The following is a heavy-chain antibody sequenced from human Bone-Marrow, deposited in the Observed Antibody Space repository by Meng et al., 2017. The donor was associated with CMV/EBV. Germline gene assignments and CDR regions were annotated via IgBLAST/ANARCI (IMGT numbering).Heavy chain of an antibody. D-gene: IGHD2-2*01. CDR3: ARDGVVPAACDI. V-gene: IGHV1-69*10. Sequence: SVKVSCKASGGTFSSYAISWVRQAPAQGLEWMGGIIPILGIANYAQKFQGRVTITADNSTSTAYMELSSLRSEDTAVYYCARDGVVPAACDIWGQGTMVTVSS. J-gene: IGHJ3*02. CDR2: IIPILGIA. CDR1: GGTFSSYA.